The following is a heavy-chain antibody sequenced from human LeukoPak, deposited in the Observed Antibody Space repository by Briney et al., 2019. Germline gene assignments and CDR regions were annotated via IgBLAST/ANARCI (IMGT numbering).Heavy chain of an antibody. CDR3: ARDLTYYDILTGHDAFDI. D-gene: IGHD3-9*01. V-gene: IGHV4-38-2*02. Sequence: KSSETLSLTCTVSGYSISSGYYWGWIRQPPGKGLEWIGSIYYSGSTYYNPSLKSRVTISVDTSKNQFSLKLSSVTAADTAVYYCARDLTYYDILTGHDAFDIWGQGTMVTVSS. CDR2: IYYSGST. CDR1: GYSISSGYY. J-gene: IGHJ3*02.